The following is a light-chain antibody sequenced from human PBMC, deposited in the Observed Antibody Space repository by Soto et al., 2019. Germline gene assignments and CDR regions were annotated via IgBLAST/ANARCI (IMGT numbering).Light chain of an antibody. Sequence: QSALTQPASVSGSSGQSITISCTRTSSEVGGYNFVSWYQQHPGKAPRLMIFEVNNRPSGVSDRFSGSKSGNTASLTISGLQAEDEADYYCSSYTFSSTLVVFGGGTKVTVL. CDR2: EVN. CDR1: SSEVGGYNF. V-gene: IGLV2-14*01. J-gene: IGLJ3*02. CDR3: SSYTFSSTLVV.